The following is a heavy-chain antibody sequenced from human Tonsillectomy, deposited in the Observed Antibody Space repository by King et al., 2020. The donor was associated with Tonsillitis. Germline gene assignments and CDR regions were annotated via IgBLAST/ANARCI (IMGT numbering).Heavy chain of an antibody. V-gene: IGHV3-30*18. CDR1: GFTFSNYG. D-gene: IGHD5-18*01. CDR3: AKDRGDVDPGSYGLDV. CDR2: ISYDGSNK. J-gene: IGHJ6*02. Sequence: VQLVESGGGVVQPGGSLRLSCAASGFTFSNYGMHWVRQAPGKGLEWVAVISYDGSNKYYADSVKGRFTISRDNSKNTLYLQMNSLRAEDTAVYYCAKDRGDVDPGSYGLDVWGQGTTVPVSS.